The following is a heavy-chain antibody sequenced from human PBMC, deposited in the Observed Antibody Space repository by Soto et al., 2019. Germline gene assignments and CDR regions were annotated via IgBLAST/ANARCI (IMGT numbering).Heavy chain of an antibody. V-gene: IGHV4-59*01. CDR2: IYYSWST. Sequence: SATHCHTCSVSGVSISAYYGIRIRQTPGKGLEWIGYIYYSWSTNYNPSLKSRVTMSVDMSKNQFSLKLSSVTAADTAVYYCAREGGVVVVAATGDYFDYWGQGTLVTVSS. D-gene: IGHD2-15*01. CDR1: GVSISAYY. CDR3: AREGGVVVVAATGDYFDY. J-gene: IGHJ4*02.